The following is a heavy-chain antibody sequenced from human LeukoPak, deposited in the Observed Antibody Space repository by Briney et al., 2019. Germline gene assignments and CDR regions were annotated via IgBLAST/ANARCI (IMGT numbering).Heavy chain of an antibody. CDR1: GGSFSGYY. CDR2: INHSGST. Sequence: SETLSLTCAVYGGSFSGYYWSWIRQPPGKGLEWIGEINHSGSTNYNPSLKSRVTISVDKSKNQFSLKLSSVTAADTAVYYCARDPPNDAFDIWGQGTMVTVSS. CDR3: ARDPPNDAFDI. V-gene: IGHV4-34*01. J-gene: IGHJ3*02.